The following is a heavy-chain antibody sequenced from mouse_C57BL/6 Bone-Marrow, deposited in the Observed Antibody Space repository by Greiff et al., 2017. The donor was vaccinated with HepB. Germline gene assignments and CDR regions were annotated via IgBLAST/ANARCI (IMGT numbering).Heavy chain of an antibody. CDR2: IDPENGDT. D-gene: IGHD2-9*01. V-gene: IGHV14-4*01. Sequence: EVQLQQSGAELVRPGASVKLSCTASGFNIKDDYMHWVKQRPEQGLEWMGWIDPENGDTEYASKFQGKATITADTSSNTAYLQLSSLTSEDTAVYYGTTSYYGYDGFAYWGQGTLVTVSA. J-gene: IGHJ3*01. CDR1: GFNIKDDY. CDR3: TTSYYGYDGFAY.